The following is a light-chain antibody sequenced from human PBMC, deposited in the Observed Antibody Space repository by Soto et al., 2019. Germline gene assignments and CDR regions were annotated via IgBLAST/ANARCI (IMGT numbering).Light chain of an antibody. CDR3: SSYTSRSTLDYV. CDR2: EVS. CDR1: SSDVGVYNF. V-gene: IGLV2-14*01. J-gene: IGLJ1*01. Sequence: QSVLTQPASVSGSPGQSITISCTGTSSDVGVYNFVSWYQQHPRKAPKLMIYEVSNRPSGVSNRFSGSKSGNTASLTISGLQAEDEADYYCSSYTSRSTLDYVFGSGTKLTVL.